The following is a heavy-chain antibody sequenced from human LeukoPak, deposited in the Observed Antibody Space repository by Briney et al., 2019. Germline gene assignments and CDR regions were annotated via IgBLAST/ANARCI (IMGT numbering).Heavy chain of an antibody. V-gene: IGHV4-4*07. J-gene: IGHJ4*02. CDR2: IYTSGST. CDR3: ARASEEYYYASSGYPIEV. CDR1: GGSISSYY. Sequence: PSETLSLTCTVSGGSISSYYWSWIRQPAGKGLEWIGRIYTSGSTNYNPSLKSRVTMSVDTSKNPFSLKLSSVTATDTAVYYCARASEEYYYASSGYPIEVWGQGTLVTVSS. D-gene: IGHD3-22*01.